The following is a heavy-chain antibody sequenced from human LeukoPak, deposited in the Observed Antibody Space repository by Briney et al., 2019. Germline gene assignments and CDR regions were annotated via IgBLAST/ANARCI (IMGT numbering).Heavy chain of an antibody. CDR2: ISGSGGGT. Sequence: GGSLRLSCVASGFTFSGYAMSWVRQAPGKGLEWVSAISGSGGGTYYADSVKGRFTISRDNSKNTLYLQMNSLRAEDTAVYYCAKDFDFWSGNHAFDIWGQGTMVTVSS. V-gene: IGHV3-23*01. D-gene: IGHD3-3*01. CDR3: AKDFDFWSGNHAFDI. J-gene: IGHJ3*02. CDR1: GFTFSGYA.